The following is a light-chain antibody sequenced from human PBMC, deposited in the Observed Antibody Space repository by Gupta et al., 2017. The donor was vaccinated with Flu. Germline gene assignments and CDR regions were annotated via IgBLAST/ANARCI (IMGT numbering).Light chain of an antibody. J-gene: IGKJ3*01. CDR3: QQRSNWLIFT. V-gene: IGKV3-11*01. CDR2: DAS. CDR1: QSVSSY. Sequence: EIVLTQSPATLSLSPGERATLSCRASQSVSSYLAWYQQKPGQAPRLLIYDASNRATGIPARFSGSGSGTDLTLTISSREPEDFAVYYCQQRSNWLIFTFGPGTKVDIK.